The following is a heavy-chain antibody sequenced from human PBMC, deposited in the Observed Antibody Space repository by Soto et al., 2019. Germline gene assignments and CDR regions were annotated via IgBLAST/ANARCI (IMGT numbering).Heavy chain of an antibody. CDR3: TRDRYYDSSGPDY. CDR1: GFTFGDYA. Sequence: GGSLRLSCTASGFTFGDYAMSWVRQAPGKGLEWVGFIRSKAYGGTTEYAASVKGRFTISRDDSKSIAYLQMNSLKTEDTAVYYCTRDRYYDSSGPDYWGQGXLVTVSS. D-gene: IGHD3-22*01. CDR2: IRSKAYGGTT. J-gene: IGHJ4*02. V-gene: IGHV3-49*04.